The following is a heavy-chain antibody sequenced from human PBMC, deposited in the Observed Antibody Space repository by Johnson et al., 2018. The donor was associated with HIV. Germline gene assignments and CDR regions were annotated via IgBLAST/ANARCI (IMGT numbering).Heavy chain of an antibody. CDR2: ISWNSGSI. J-gene: IGHJ3*02. D-gene: IGHD2/OR15-2a*01. CDR1: GFTFDDYA. CDR3: AKVLLPQDAFDI. Sequence: EVQLVESGGGVVRPGGSLRLSCAASGFTFDDYAMHWVRQAPGKGLEWVSGISWNSGSIGYADSVKGRFTISRDNAKNSLYLQMNSLRAEDTALYYCAKVLLPQDAFDIWGQGTMVTVSS. V-gene: IGHV3-9*01.